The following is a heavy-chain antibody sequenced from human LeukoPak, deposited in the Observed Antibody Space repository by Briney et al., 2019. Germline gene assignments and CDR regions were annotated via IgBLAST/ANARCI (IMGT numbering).Heavy chain of an antibody. J-gene: IGHJ3*02. V-gene: IGHV3-49*03. CDR2: IRSKAYGGTT. Sequence: PGGSLRLSCTASGFTFGDYAMSWFRQAPGKGLEWVGFIRSKAYGGTTEYAASVKGRFTISRDDSKSIAYLQMNSLKTEDTAVYYCTRESSGSHGGAFDIWGQGTMVTVSS. CDR3: TRESSGSHGGAFDI. D-gene: IGHD6-19*01. CDR1: GFTFGDYA.